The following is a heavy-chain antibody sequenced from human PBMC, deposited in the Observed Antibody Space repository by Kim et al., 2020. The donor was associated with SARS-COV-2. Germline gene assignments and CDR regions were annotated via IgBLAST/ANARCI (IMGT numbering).Heavy chain of an antibody. CDR3: ARDPRIMITFGGVRYFQH. CDR2: ISYDGSNK. CDR1: GFTFSSYG. Sequence: GGSLRLSCAASGFTFSSYGMHWVRQAPGKGLEWVAVISYDGSNKYYADSVKGRFTISRDNSKNTLYLQMNSLRAEDTAVYYCARDPRIMITFGGVRYFQHLGQGTLVTVSS. D-gene: IGHD3-16*01. V-gene: IGHV3-33*05. J-gene: IGHJ1*01.